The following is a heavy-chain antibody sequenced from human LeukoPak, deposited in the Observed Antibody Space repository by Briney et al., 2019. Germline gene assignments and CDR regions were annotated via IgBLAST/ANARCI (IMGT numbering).Heavy chain of an antibody. CDR2: VNSDGSTP. J-gene: IGHJ4*02. CDR1: GFPFSNYW. CDR3: ARGYYSSSRIDY. V-gene: IGHV3-74*01. D-gene: IGHD6-13*01. Sequence: PGGSLRLSCAASGFPFSNYWMHWVRQAPGKGLVWVSRVNSDGSTPNYADSVKGRFTISRDNAENTLYMRMNSLRPEDTAVYYCARGYYSSSRIDYWGQGTLVTVSS.